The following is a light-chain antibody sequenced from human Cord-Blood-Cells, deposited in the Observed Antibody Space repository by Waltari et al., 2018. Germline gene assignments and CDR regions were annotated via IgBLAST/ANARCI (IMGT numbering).Light chain of an antibody. CDR1: SSDVGGYNY. CDR3: SSYAGSNTKV. Sequence: QSALTQPPSASGSPGQSVTISCTGTSSDVGGYNYVSWYQQHPGKARKLMIYEVSKRPSGVPDRFSGCKPASTASLTVSGRQARDEADYYCSSYAGSNTKVFGGGTKLTVL. CDR2: EVS. J-gene: IGLJ3*02. V-gene: IGLV2-8*01.